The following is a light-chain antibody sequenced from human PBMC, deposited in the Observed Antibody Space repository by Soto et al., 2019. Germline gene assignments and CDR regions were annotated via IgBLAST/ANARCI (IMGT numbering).Light chain of an antibody. CDR1: QSVGTN. V-gene: IGKV3-15*01. CDR2: GEP. J-gene: IGKJ4*01. Sequence: EIVMTQFPATLSVSPGERATLSCRASQSVGTNLAWYQQKTGQAPRLLMYGEPTRATGMPASFSGSGSGTEFILTISSMQSEEFAVYYCQKYHKWQLTFGGWTKLDIK. CDR3: QKYHKWQLT.